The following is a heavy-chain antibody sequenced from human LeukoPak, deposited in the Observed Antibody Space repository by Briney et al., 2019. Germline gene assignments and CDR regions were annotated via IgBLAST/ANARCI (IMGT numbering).Heavy chain of an antibody. CDR2: IYSGGST. CDR1: GFTFSSYA. J-gene: IGHJ4*02. Sequence: GGSLRLSCAASGFTFSSYAMSWVRQAPGKGLEWVSVIYSGGSTYYADSVKGRFTISRHNSKNTLYLQMNSLRAEDTAVYYCARISIDYYDSSGFDYWGQGTLVTVSS. D-gene: IGHD3-22*01. CDR3: ARISIDYYDSSGFDY. V-gene: IGHV3-53*04.